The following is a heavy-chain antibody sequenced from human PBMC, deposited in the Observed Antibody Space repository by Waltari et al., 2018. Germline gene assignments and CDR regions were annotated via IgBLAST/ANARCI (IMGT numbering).Heavy chain of an antibody. CDR1: GLTFSTYV. J-gene: IGHJ4*02. D-gene: IGHD1-1*01. CDR2: MSPDGGLS. CDR3: ARDPLPGPPDFFDY. Sequence: QVRQVESGGGVVQPGRSLRLSCAASGLTFSTYVVHWVRQAPGKGLEWLAVMSPDGGLSYYADSVKGRFTISRDNSRNTLFLQMNGLRPDDTAVYFCARDPLPGPPDFFDYWGQGTLVSVSS. V-gene: IGHV3-30*01.